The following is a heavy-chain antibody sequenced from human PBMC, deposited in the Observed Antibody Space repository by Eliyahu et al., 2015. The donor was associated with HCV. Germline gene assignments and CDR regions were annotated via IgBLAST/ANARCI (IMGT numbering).Heavy chain of an antibody. J-gene: IGHJ6*02. CDR2: RSXSGTT. Sequence: QVQLQESGPGLVKPSETLSLTCSVAGYSISSGXYWGWIPAPPGKGPGWXVSRSXSGTTYYNSSLGTRVTISVDTSKNQFSLKLSSVTAADTAVYYCAREYCSTNSCYMNGMDVWGQGTTVTVSS. CDR3: AREYCSTNSCYMNGMDV. V-gene: IGHV4-38-2*02. CDR1: GYSISSGXY. D-gene: IGHD2-2*02.